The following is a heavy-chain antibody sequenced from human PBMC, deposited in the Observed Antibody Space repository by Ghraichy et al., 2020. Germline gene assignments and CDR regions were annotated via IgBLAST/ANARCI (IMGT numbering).Heavy chain of an antibody. CDR3: ARDPEYGDYGWFDP. CDR2: ISYDGSNK. D-gene: IGHD4-17*01. V-gene: IGHV3-30-3*01. Sequence: GGSLRLSCAASGFTFSSYAMHWVRQAPGKGLEWVAVISYDGSNKYYADSVKGRFTISRDNSKNTLYLQMNSLRAEDTAVYYCARDPEYGDYGWFDPWGQGTLVTVSS. J-gene: IGHJ5*02. CDR1: GFTFSSYA.